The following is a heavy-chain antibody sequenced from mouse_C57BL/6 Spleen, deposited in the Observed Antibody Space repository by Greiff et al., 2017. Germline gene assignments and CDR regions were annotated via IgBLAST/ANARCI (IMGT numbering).Heavy chain of an antibody. CDR3: TRGLHSY. CDR1: GYTFTDYE. V-gene: IGHV1-15*01. D-gene: IGHD2-4*01. J-gene: IGHJ3*01. CDR2: IDPETGGT. Sequence: VQLQESGAELVRPGASVTLSCKASGYTFTDYEMHWVKQTPVHGLEWIGAIDPETGGTAYNQKFKGKAILTADKSSSTAYMELRSLTSEDSSVYYCTRGLHSYWGQGTLVTVSA.